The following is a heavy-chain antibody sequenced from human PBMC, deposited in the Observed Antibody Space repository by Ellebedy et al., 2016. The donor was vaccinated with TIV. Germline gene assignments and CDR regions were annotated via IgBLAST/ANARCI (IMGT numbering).Heavy chain of an antibody. CDR3: ARYPPYGSSGTVDY. V-gene: IGHV4-59*01. D-gene: IGHD3-22*01. CDR1: GGSISSYY. J-gene: IGHJ4*02. CDR2: IYYSGST. Sequence: SETLSLTCTVSGGSISSYYWSWIRQPPGKGLEWIGYIYYSGSTNYNPSLKSRVTISVDTSKNQFSLKLSSVTAADTAVYYCARYPPYGSSGTVDYWGQGTLVTVSS.